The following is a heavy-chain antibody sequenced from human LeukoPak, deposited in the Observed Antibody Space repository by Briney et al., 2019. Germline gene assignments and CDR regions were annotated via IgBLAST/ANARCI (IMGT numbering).Heavy chain of an antibody. CDR2: IRDNGSNK. V-gene: IGHV3-30*02. Sequence: PGGSLRLSCAASGFTFSNYGMTWVRQAPGKGLEWVAFIRDNGSNKYYVDSVKGRFTISRDNSKNTVYLQMDSLRPEDTALYYCAKSRQYAFDIWGQGTMVTVSS. CDR1: GFTFSNYG. J-gene: IGHJ3*02. CDR3: AKSRQYAFDI. D-gene: IGHD4-11*01.